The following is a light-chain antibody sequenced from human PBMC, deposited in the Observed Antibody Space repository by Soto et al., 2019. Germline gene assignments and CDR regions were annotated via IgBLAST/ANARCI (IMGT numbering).Light chain of an antibody. CDR1: QSLLHSDGYNY. Sequence: DIVMTQSPLSLPVTPGEPASISCRSSQSLLHSDGYNYLDWYLQKPGQSPQLLIYLTSKRASGVPDRFSGSGSGTDFILKISRVEAEDAGVYYCMQGLQTLPTFGPGTKVHIK. CDR2: LTS. J-gene: IGKJ3*01. CDR3: MQGLQTLPT. V-gene: IGKV2-28*01.